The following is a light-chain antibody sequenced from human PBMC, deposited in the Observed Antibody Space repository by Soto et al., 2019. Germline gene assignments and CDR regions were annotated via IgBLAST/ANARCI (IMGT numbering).Light chain of an antibody. Sequence: QSALTQPASVSGSPGQSITISCTVTSSDVGGYNYVSWYQQHPGKVPKLMIYEVFRRPSGISDRFSGSKSGNTASLTISGLQAEDEADYYCCSYTTTSTFVFGGGTKLTVL. CDR1: SSDVGGYNY. V-gene: IGLV2-14*03. J-gene: IGLJ2*01. CDR2: EVF. CDR3: CSYTTTSTFV.